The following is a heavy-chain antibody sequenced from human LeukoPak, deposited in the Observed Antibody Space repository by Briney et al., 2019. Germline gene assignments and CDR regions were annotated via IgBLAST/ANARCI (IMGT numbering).Heavy chain of an antibody. CDR1: GFTFSNYS. J-gene: IGHJ4*02. CDR3: ARDTVGAPYYFDY. CDR2: ISSSSSYI. D-gene: IGHD1-26*01. Sequence: PGGSLRLSCAASGFTFSNYSMNWVRQAPGKGLEWVSSISSSSSYIYYADSVKGRFTISRDNAKNSLYLQMNSLRAEDTAVYYCARDTVGAPYYFDYWGQGTLVTVSS. V-gene: IGHV3-21*01.